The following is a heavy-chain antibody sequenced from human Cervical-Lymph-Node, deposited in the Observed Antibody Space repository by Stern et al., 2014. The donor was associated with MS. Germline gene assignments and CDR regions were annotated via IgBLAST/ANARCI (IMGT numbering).Heavy chain of an antibody. J-gene: IGHJ4*02. V-gene: IGHV4-4*02. Sequence: QVQLQESGPGLVKPSGTLSLTCAVSGGSISSSNWWSWVRQPPGKGLEWIGEIYHSGSTNYNPSLKSRVTISVDKSTEQFSLKLSSVTAADTAVYYCGCRRNDGNFLDYWGQGTLVTVSS. D-gene: IGHD1-1*01. CDR2: IYHSGST. CDR1: GGSISSSNW. CDR3: GCRRNDGNFLDY.